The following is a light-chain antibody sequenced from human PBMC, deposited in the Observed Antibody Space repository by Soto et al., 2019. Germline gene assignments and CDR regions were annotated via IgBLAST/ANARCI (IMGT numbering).Light chain of an antibody. V-gene: IGLV2-11*01. CDR1: SSDVGRYSF. CDR3: CSHAGSSVV. CDR2: DVY. Sequence: QSALTQPRSVSGSPGQSVTISCTGTSSDVGRYSFVSWYQQHPGKAPKLILYDVYKRPSGVPDRFSGSKSGNTASLTISGLQAEDETDYYCCSHAGSSVVFGTGTKGTVL. J-gene: IGLJ1*01.